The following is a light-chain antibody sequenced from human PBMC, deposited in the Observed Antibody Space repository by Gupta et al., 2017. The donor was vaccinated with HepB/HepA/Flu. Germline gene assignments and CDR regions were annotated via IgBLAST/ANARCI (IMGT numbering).Light chain of an antibody. CDR2: GKN. Sequence: SSELTQDPAVSVALGQTVRITCQGDSLRSYYASWYQQKPGQAPVLVIYGKNNRPSGIPDRFSGSSSGNTAYLTITGAQAEDEADYYCNSRDSSGNQGVFGGGTKLTVL. V-gene: IGLV3-19*01. CDR3: NSRDSSGNQGV. J-gene: IGLJ2*01. CDR1: SLRSYY.